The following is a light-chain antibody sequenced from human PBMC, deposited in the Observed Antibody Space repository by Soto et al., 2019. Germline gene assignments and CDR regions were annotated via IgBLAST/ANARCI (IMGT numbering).Light chain of an antibody. V-gene: IGKV1-5*01. CDR2: DAS. CDR1: QSISNW. CDR3: QQYDTYSRT. Sequence: DIQMTQSPSTLSASVGDRVTISCRASQSISNWLAWYQQKPGRAPKLLMSDASSLERGVPSRFSGSGSGTEFTLTISSLQPDDFATYYCQQYDTYSRTFGQGTK. J-gene: IGKJ1*01.